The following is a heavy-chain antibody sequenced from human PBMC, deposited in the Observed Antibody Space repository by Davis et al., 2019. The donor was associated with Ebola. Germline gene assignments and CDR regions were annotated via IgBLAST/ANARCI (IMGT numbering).Heavy chain of an antibody. D-gene: IGHD6-19*01. Sequence: AASVKVSCKASGYTFNSHGISWVRQAPGQGLEWMAWISANNGHTNYAQKFQGRLTLTTDTSRSTAYMELRSLTSDDTAEYFCARGRNGGWDFDYWGQGTLVTVSS. CDR1: GYTFNSHG. CDR3: ARGRNGGWDFDY. V-gene: IGHV1-18*01. J-gene: IGHJ4*02. CDR2: ISANNGHT.